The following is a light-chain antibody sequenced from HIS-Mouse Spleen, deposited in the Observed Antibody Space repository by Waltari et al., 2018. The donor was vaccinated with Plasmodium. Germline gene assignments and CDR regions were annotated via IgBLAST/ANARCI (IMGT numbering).Light chain of an antibody. CDR3: QQRSNWPRVLT. Sequence: EIVLTQSPATLSLSPGERATLSCRASQSVSSYLAWYQQKPGQAPRLLIYDASNRATGTPARFRGSGSGTDFTLTISSLEPEDFAVYYCQQRSNWPRVLTFGGGTKVEIK. CDR1: QSVSSY. V-gene: IGKV3-11*01. J-gene: IGKJ4*01. CDR2: DAS.